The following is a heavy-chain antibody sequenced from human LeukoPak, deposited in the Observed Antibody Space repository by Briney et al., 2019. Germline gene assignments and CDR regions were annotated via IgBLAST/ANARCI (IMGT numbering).Heavy chain of an antibody. CDR2: IIPIFGTA. J-gene: IGHJ6*03. Sequence: SVKVSCKASGGTFSSYAISWVRQAPGQGLEWMGGIIPIFGTANYAQKFQGRVTITTDESTSTAYMELSSLRSEDTAVYYCASGWYSYYYYYMDVWGKGTTVTISS. CDR3: ASGWYSYYYYYMDV. D-gene: IGHD6-19*01. CDR1: GGTFSSYA. V-gene: IGHV1-69*05.